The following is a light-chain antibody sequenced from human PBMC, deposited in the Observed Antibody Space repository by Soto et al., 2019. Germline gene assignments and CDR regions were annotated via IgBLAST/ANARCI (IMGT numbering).Light chain of an antibody. V-gene: IGKV3-20*01. Sequence: IVLTHSPDPLSLSPGEGATLSCRASQSITRNYLAWYQRKPGQAHKLLIYGPSNRPTGISDRFSGSGSGTDFTLTITRLDPEDFAVYYCQEYGTAPFTFGQGTKLQIK. CDR3: QEYGTAPFT. CDR2: GPS. CDR1: QSITRNY. J-gene: IGKJ2*01.